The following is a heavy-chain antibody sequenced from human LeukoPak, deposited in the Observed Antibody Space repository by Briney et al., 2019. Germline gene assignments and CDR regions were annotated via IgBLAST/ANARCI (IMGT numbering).Heavy chain of an antibody. CDR2: MNPNSGNT. CDR1: GGTFSSYA. CDR3: ARAMSIAVGMN. Sequence: ASVKVSCKASGGTFSSYAISWVRQATGQGLEWMGWMNPNSGNTGYAQKFQGRVTMTRNTSISTAYMELSSLRSEDTAVYYCARAMSIAVGMNWGQGTLVTVSS. V-gene: IGHV1-8*02. J-gene: IGHJ4*02. D-gene: IGHD6-19*01.